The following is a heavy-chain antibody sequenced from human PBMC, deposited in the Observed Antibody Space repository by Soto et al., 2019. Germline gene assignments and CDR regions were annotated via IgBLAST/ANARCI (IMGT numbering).Heavy chain of an antibody. CDR1: GFTFGNYA. V-gene: IGHV3-23*01. D-gene: IGHD2-15*01. CDR2: ITGIDGRT. CDR3: AKDRGPYCSGGICYPPSWFDP. J-gene: IGHJ5*02. Sequence: VGSLRLSCVGSGFTFGNYAMSWVRQAPGKGLEWVSSITGIDGRTYYADSVKGRFTVSRDNPKNTLYLQMNNLRAEDTAMFYCAKDRGPYCSGGICYPPSWFDPWGQGTQVTVSS.